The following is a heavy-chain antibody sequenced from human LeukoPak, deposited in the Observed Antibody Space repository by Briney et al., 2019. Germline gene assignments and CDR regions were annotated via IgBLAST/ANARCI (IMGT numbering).Heavy chain of an antibody. CDR1: GFTLSQSW. V-gene: IGHV3-7*01. J-gene: IGHJ3*01. CDR3: ARPGYTAGYDL. Sequence: PGGSLRLSCAASGFTLSQSWMSWVRQAPGKGLEWVANIKKDGSQKYYVDSVKGRFTISRDNAKNLLYLQMNSLRAEDTAVYYCARPGYTAGYDLWGQGTLVTVSS. CDR2: IKKDGSQK. D-gene: IGHD3-9*01.